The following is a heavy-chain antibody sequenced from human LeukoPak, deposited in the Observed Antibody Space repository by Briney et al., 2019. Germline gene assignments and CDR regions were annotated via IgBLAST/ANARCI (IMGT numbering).Heavy chain of an antibody. D-gene: IGHD3-9*01. CDR2: ISYDGSNK. V-gene: IGHV3-30*04. CDR1: GFTFSSYA. Sequence: PGRSLRLSCAASGFTFSSYAMHWVRQAPGKGLEWVAVISYDGSNKYYADSVKGRFTVSRDNPKNTLYLQMNSLRAEDTAVYYCARSRGILNDPSDYWGQGTLVTVSS. CDR3: ARSRGILNDPSDY. J-gene: IGHJ4*02.